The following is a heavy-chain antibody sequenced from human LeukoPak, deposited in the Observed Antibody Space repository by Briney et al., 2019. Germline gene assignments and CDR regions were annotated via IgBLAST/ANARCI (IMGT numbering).Heavy chain of an antibody. CDR3: ARDGLRGNNWFDP. Sequence: QPGGSLRLSCAASGFTFGSYGMHWVHQVPGKGLEWVAVIWYDGSNKYYADSVKGRFTISRDNSKNTLDLQMNSLRAADTAVYYCARDGLRGNNWFDPWGQGTLVTVSS. J-gene: IGHJ5*02. V-gene: IGHV3-33*01. CDR2: IWYDGSNK. CDR1: GFTFGSYG. D-gene: IGHD5-24*01.